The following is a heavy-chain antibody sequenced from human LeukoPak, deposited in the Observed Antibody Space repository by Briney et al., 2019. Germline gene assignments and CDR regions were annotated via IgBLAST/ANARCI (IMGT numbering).Heavy chain of an antibody. J-gene: IGHJ5*02. V-gene: IGHV3-7*01. D-gene: IGHD6-6*01. Sequence: PGGSLRLSCAASGFTFSSYWMSWVRQAPGKGLEWVANIKQDGSEKYYVDSVKGRFTISRDNAKNSLCLQMDSLRAEDTAVYYCAKDIAARFDPWGQGTLVTVSS. CDR2: IKQDGSEK. CDR3: AKDIAARFDP. CDR1: GFTFSSYW.